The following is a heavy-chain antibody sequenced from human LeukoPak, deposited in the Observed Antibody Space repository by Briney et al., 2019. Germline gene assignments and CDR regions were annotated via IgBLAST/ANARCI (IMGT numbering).Heavy chain of an antibody. Sequence: GASVKVSCKASGYTFNNYGINWVRQAPGQGLEWMGWIRVHNGATNYAQKVQGRVTMTTDTSTSTAYMELRSLTSDDTAVYYCARDYLRHYTSGSGGYWGQGTLVTVSS. CDR3: ARDYLRHYTSGSGGY. D-gene: IGHD6-19*01. V-gene: IGHV1-18*01. CDR2: IRVHNGAT. CDR1: GYTFNNYG. J-gene: IGHJ4*02.